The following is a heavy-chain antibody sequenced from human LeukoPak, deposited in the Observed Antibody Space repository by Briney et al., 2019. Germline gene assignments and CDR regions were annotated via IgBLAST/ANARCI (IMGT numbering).Heavy chain of an antibody. V-gene: IGHV3-30*04. Sequence: GGSLRLSCAASGFTFSSYAMHWVRQAPGKGLEWVAVISYDGSNKYYADSAKGRFTISRDNAKNSLYLQMNSLRAEDTAVYYCARMATIPGYFDYWGQGTLVTVSS. CDR3: ARMATIPGYFDY. J-gene: IGHJ4*02. D-gene: IGHD5-24*01. CDR2: ISYDGSNK. CDR1: GFTFSSYA.